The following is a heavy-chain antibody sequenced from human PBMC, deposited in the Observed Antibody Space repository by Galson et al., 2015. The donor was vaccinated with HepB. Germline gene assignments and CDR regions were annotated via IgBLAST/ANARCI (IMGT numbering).Heavy chain of an antibody. Sequence: SLRLSCAASGFTFGSYWMRWVRQAPGKGLEWVANIKQDGSEKYYVDSVKGRFTISRDNAKNSLYLQMNSLRAEDTAVYYCARERLRFLEWLDGNYYFDYWGQGTLVTVSS. J-gene: IGHJ4*02. CDR3: ARERLRFLEWLDGNYYFDY. V-gene: IGHV3-7*01. CDR2: IKQDGSEK. CDR1: GFTFGSYW. D-gene: IGHD3-3*01.